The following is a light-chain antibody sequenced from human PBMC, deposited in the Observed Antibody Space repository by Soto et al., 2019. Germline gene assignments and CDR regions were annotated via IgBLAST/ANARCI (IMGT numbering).Light chain of an antibody. CDR1: QGIRNF. CDR3: QKYSSVPV. V-gene: IGKV1-27*01. CDR2: AAS. Sequence: DIQMTQSPTSLSASVGDRVTITCRASQGIRNFVAWYQQKPGKAPKLLIYAASTLQSGVPSRFSGSGSGTDFTFTINSLQTEDVATYSCQKYSSVPVFGPGTKVEIK. J-gene: IGKJ3*01.